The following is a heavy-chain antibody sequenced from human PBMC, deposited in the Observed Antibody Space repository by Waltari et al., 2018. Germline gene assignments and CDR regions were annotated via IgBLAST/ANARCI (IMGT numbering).Heavy chain of an antibody. CDR1: GASISNDSYY. D-gene: IGHD3-16*02. J-gene: IGHJ5*02. V-gene: IGHV4-39*01. CDR3: ARASRIMITFGGVIAFDP. Sequence: QLQLQESGPGLVKPSETLSLTCTVSGASISNDSYYWGGIRQPPGKGLEWIGSIYHTGSTYYNPSLKSRVTVSQDTPRNQFSLKLSSVTAADTALYYCARASRIMITFGGVIAFDPWGQGTLVTVSS. CDR2: IYHTGST.